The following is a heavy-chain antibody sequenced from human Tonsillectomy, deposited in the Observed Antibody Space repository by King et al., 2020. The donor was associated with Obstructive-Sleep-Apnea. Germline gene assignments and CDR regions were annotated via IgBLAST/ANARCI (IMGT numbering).Heavy chain of an antibody. CDR1: GFTFSDYY. CDR3: ARDRRPVILGPVAFDI. J-gene: IGHJ3*02. CDR2: SSSSGSTI. D-gene: IGHD3/OR15-3a*01. Sequence: VQLVESGGGLVKPGGSLRLSCAASGFTFSDYYMSWIRQAPGKGLEWGSYSSSSGSTIYYADSVKVRFTISRDNAKNSLYLQMNSLRAEDTAVYYCARDRRPVILGPVAFDIWGQGTMVTVSS. V-gene: IGHV3-11*01.